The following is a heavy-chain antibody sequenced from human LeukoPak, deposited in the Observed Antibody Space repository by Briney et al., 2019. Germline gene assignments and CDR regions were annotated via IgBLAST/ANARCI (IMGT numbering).Heavy chain of an antibody. Sequence: GESLKIPWKGSGYSFTSYWIGRVREMPGKGLEWMGVIYPGDSDTRYSPSFQGQVTISADKSISTAYLQWSSLKASDTAIYYCARISHYYYYYMDVWGKGTTVTVSS. CDR1: GYSFTSYW. J-gene: IGHJ6*03. V-gene: IGHV5-51*01. CDR2: IYPGDSDT. CDR3: ARISHYYYYYMDV.